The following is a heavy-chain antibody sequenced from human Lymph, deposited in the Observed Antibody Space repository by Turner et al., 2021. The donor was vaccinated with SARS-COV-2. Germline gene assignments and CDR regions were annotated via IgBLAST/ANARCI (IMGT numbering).Heavy chain of an antibody. D-gene: IGHD6-13*01. J-gene: IGHJ6*02. CDR3: ARDLGTYGMDV. CDR2: IYGGGTT. Sequence: EVQLVETGGGLIQPVGSLILSCAASGIIVSRNYMSWVRQAPGKGREWVSVIYGGGTTYYADSVKGRFTISRDNSKNTLYLQMNSLRVEDTAVYYCARDLGTYGMDVWGQGTTVTVSS. V-gene: IGHV3-53*02. CDR1: GIIVSRNY.